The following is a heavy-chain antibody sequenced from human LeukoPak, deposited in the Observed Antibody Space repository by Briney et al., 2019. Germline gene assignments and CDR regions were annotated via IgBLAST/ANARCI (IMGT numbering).Heavy chain of an antibody. CDR1: GFAFSSYA. V-gene: IGHV3-23*01. D-gene: IGHD6-13*01. CDR3: AKDGSISWDWYFDL. Sequence: GGSLRLSCAASGFAFSSYAMSWVRQAPGKGLEWVSAISGSGGSTYYADSVKGRFTISRDNSKNTLYLQMNSLRAEDTAVYYCAKDGSISWDWYFDLWGRGTLVTVSS. J-gene: IGHJ2*01. CDR2: ISGSGGST.